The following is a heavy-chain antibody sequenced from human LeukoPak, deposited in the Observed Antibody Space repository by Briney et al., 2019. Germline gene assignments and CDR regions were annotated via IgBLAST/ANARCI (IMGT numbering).Heavy chain of an antibody. CDR2: IYYSGST. CDR1: GGSISSSSYY. CDR3: ARALQDIVVVPAAAFDN. D-gene: IGHD2-2*01. J-gene: IGHJ4*02. Sequence: SETLSLTCTVSGGSISSSSYYWGWIRQPPGQGLEWIGSIYYSGSTYYNPSLKSRDTISVDTSKNQFSLKLSSVTAADTAVYYCARALQDIVVVPAAAFDNWGQGTLVTVSS. V-gene: IGHV4-39*01.